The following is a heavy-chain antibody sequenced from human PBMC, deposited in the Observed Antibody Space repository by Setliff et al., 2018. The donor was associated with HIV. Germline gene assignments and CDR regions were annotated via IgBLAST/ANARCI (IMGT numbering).Heavy chain of an antibody. V-gene: IGHV4-34*01. CDR2: INYSGST. Sequence: SETLSLTCAVYGGSFRGYYWSWIRQPPGKGLEWIGEINYSGSTNYNPSLKSRVTISVDTSKNQFSLKLSSVTAADTAVYYCATVSSSSWFTYYYYMDVWGKGTTVTVSS. CDR1: GGSFRGYY. J-gene: IGHJ6*03. D-gene: IGHD6-13*01. CDR3: ATVSSSSWFTYYYYMDV.